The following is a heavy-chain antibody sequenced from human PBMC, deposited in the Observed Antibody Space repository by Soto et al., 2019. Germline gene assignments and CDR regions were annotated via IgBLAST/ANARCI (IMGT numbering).Heavy chain of an antibody. CDR1: GFTFSSYG. CDR3: ARDPAHVPPYFDY. V-gene: IGHV3-33*01. CDR2: IWYDGSKK. Sequence: QVQLVESGGGVVQPGTSLRLSCAASGFTFSSYGMHWVRQAPGKGLEWVALIWYDGSKKKYADSVKGRFTISRDDSKSTLSLEMNSLRAEDTAVYSCARDPAHVPPYFDYWGQGTLVTVSS. D-gene: IGHD6-25*01. J-gene: IGHJ4*02.